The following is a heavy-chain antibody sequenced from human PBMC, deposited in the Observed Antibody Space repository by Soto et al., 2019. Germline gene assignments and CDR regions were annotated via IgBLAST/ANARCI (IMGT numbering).Heavy chain of an antibody. CDR3: ARGYSSSWYNYYGMDV. J-gene: IGHJ6*02. CDR2: IIPILGIA. CDR1: GGTFSSYT. Sequence: QVQLVQSGAEVKKPGSSVKVSCKASGGTFSSYTISWVRQAPGQGLEWMGRIIPILGIANYAQKFQGRVTITADKSTSTAYMELSSLRSEDTAVYYCARGYSSSWYNYYGMDVWGQGTTVTVSS. D-gene: IGHD6-13*01. V-gene: IGHV1-69*02.